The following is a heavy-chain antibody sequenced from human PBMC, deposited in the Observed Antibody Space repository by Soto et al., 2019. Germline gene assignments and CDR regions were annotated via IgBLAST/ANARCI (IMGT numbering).Heavy chain of an antibody. CDR1: GFTFSTYA. CDR3: ARGSSGYISSWYYFDY. J-gene: IGHJ4*02. V-gene: IGHV3-23*01. CDR2: ISGIGGST. Sequence: EVQLLESGGGLVQPGGSLRLSCAASGFTFSTYAFIWVRQAPGKGLDWVATISGIGGSTYLADSVKGRLSISRDNSKNTVSLLMNSLRAEDTAVYFCARGSSGYISSWYYFDYWGRGTLVNVSS. D-gene: IGHD6-13*01.